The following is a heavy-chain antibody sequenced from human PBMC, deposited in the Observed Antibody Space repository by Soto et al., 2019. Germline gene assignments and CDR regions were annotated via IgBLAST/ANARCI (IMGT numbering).Heavy chain of an antibody. CDR2: INPNSGGT. CDR1: GYTFTSYG. J-gene: IGHJ4*02. D-gene: IGHD3-9*01. Sequence: ASVKVSCKASGYTFTSYGISWVRQAPGQGLEWMGWINPNSGGTNYAQKFQGWVTITRDTSASTAYMELSSLRSEDTAVYYCARGNDDILTGPPDFDYWGQGTLVTVSS. V-gene: IGHV1-18*01. CDR3: ARGNDDILTGPPDFDY.